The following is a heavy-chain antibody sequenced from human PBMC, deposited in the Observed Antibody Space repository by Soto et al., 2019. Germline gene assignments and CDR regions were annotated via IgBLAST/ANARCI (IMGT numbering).Heavy chain of an antibody. Sequence: QVQLVQSGAEVKKPGSSVKVSCKASGGTFSSYAISWVRQAPGQGLEWMGGIIPIFGTANYAQKLKGRVTITADESTSTAYMELSSLTSEDTAVYYFATRKQLNYYGMDLWGQGTTVTDSS. D-gene: IGHD6-13*01. J-gene: IGHJ6*02. CDR3: ATRKQLNYYGMDL. CDR2: IIPIFGTA. CDR1: GGTFSSYA. V-gene: IGHV1-69*01.